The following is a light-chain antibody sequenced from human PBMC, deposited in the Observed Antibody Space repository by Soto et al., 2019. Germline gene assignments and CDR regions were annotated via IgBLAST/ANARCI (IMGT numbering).Light chain of an antibody. J-gene: IGKJ1*01. V-gene: IGKV3-15*01. CDR2: GTS. CDR3: QQYNNWPRT. CDR1: QSVSNN. Sequence: EVVMTQSPATLSVSPGERATLSCRASQSVSNNLAWYQQKPGQAPRLLIYGTSTRATGIPARFSGSGSGTEFTLTIGSLQSADFAVYYCQQYNNWPRTFGQGTKVDIK.